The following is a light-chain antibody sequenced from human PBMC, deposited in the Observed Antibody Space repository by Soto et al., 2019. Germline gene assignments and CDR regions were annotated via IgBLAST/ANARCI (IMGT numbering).Light chain of an antibody. CDR1: QSVSTN. J-gene: IGKJ1*01. Sequence: EIVMTQSPATLSVPPGERATLSCRASQSVSTNFAWYQQKPGQAPRLLIYGASRRATGIPDRFSGTGSGTDFSLTIRRLEPEDFAVYYCQQYHSSPRTFGQGTKVDIK. V-gene: IGKV3-20*01. CDR3: QQYHSSPRT. CDR2: GAS.